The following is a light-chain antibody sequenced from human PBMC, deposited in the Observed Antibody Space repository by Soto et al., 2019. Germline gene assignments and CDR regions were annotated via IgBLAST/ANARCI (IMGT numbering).Light chain of an antibody. V-gene: IGKV3-11*01. J-gene: IGKJ1*01. CDR1: QSFSTY. CDR2: NTF. Sequence: VLTQSPATLSLSPGERATLSCRASQSFSTYLAWYQQKPGQAPRLLIYNTFNRATGIPARFSGSGSGTDFTLTISSLEPEDFAVYYCQQRIDWPWTFGQGTKVDIK. CDR3: QQRIDWPWT.